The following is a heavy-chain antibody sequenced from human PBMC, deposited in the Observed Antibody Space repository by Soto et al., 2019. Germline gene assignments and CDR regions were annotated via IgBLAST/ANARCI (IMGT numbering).Heavy chain of an antibody. CDR1: GCSISSYY. CDR2: IYYSGST. CDR3: ALGTGDLYYSYGMDV. Sequence: AETLSLTCTVSGCSISSYYWSWVRQAPGKGLEWVGDIYYSGSTNYNPSLKSRVTISVDTYKNQFYLTLSSVTAADTAVYYCALGTGDLYYSYGMDVWGQGTPVTVSS. D-gene: IGHD7-27*01. V-gene: IGHV4-59*01. J-gene: IGHJ6*02.